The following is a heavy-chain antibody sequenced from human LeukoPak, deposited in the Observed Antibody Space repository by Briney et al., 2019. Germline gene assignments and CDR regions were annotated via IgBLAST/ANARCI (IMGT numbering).Heavy chain of an antibody. CDR2: IKQVGSEK. D-gene: IGHD3-3*02. J-gene: IGHJ4*02. CDR1: GFTFSRYW. V-gene: IGHV3-7*04. Sequence: PGGSLRLSCAVSGFTFSRYWMSWVRQAPGKGLEWVANIKQVGSEKYYLDSVKGRFTISRDNAKNSLYLQMDSLRADDTAVYYCARDSQHLNFDHWGQGTLVTVSS. CDR3: ARDSQHLNFDH.